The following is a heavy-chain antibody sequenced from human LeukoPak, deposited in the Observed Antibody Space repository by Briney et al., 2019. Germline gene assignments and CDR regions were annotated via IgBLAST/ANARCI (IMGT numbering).Heavy chain of an antibody. Sequence: GGPLRLSCAASGFAFSTFWMTWLRQAPGKGLEWVANIKQDGSEKYYVDSAKGRFTISRDNARNSLFLQMNSLRAEDTALYYCARAWSRVDAFDIWGLGTMVTVSS. CDR1: GFAFSTFW. D-gene: IGHD2-8*02. CDR3: ARAWSRVDAFDI. J-gene: IGHJ3*02. CDR2: IKQDGSEK. V-gene: IGHV3-7*01.